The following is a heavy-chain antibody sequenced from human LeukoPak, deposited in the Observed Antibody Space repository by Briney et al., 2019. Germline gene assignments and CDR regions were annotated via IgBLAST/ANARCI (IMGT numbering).Heavy chain of an antibody. J-gene: IGHJ4*02. CDR2: VSYSGST. D-gene: IGHD5-18*01. CDR3: ARENDRYGRIDY. Sequence: SETLSLTCTVSGGSISSGDYYWSWIRQPPGKGLEWIGYVSYSGSTDYNPSLKSRVIISIDTSKNQFSLRLSSVTAADTAVYYCARENDRYGRIDYWGRGTQVTVSS. CDR1: GGSISSGDYY. V-gene: IGHV4-61*08.